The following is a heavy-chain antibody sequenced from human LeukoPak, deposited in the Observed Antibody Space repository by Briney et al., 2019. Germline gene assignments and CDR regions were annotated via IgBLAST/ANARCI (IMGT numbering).Heavy chain of an antibody. J-gene: IGHJ4*02. V-gene: IGHV4-34*01. CDR3: TRMTTGHDY. CDR2: INHSGYT. Sequence: SETLSLTCAVSGVSFNNYYWSWVRQTPGKGPEWIGEINHSGYTNDSPSLKSRVTLSIDTSRKQFSLNLRSVTVADTGIYYCTRMTTGHDYWGQGTLVTVSS. CDR1: GVSFNNYY. D-gene: IGHD4-17*01.